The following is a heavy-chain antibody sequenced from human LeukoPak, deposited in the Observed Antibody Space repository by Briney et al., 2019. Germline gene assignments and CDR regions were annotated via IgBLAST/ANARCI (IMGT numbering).Heavy chain of an antibody. CDR3: AKDGRYSSSWYVDY. J-gene: IGHJ4*02. CDR1: GFTFSSYG. V-gene: IGHV3-23*01. CDR2: ISGDAGRT. D-gene: IGHD6-13*01. Sequence: GGSLRLSCAASGFTFSSYGMNWVRQAPGMGLEWVSGISGDAGRTYYADSVKGRFTIYRDNSKNTLYLQMNSLRAEDTAVYYCAKDGRYSSSWYVDYWGQGTLVTVSS.